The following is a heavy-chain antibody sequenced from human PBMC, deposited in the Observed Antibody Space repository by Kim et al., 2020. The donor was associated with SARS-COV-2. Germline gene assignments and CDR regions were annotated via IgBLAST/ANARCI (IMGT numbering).Heavy chain of an antibody. CDR1: GFTFSSFW. J-gene: IGHJ6*02. CDR3: ARGVGSLVF. V-gene: IGHV3-74*01. CDR2: FSGDGSDI. D-gene: IGHD3-16*02. Sequence: GGSLRLSCAASGFTFSSFWMHWVRQAPGKGLVWASRFSGDGSDITYADSVKGRFTITRDNAKNTLYRQMNSLRVEDTAVYYCARGVGSLVFWGQGTTVTVSS.